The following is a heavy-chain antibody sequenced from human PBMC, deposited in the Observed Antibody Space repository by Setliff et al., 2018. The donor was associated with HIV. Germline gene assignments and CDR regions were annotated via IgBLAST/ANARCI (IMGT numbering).Heavy chain of an antibody. CDR2: FDPEDGDT. D-gene: IGHD6-19*01. J-gene: IGHJ4*01. Sequence: SVKVSCKVSGYSLTELSMHWVRQASEKGLEWMGRFDPEDGDTLYAQKFQGRVTMTEDTSTDTAYMELSGLRSEDTAAYYCATAKEQWLAEGGFDYWGQGTLVTVSS. CDR3: ATAKEQWLAEGGFDY. CDR1: GYSLTELS. V-gene: IGHV1-24*01.